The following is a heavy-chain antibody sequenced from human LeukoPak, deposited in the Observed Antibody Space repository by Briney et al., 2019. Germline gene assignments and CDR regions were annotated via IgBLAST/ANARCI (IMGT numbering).Heavy chain of an antibody. CDR2: INPNSGGT. CDR3: ARDHIKVAGSRGVDY. V-gene: IGHV1-2*02. Sequence: WASVKVSCKASGYTFTGYYMHWVRQAPGQGLEWMGWINPNSGGTNYAQKFQGRVTMTRDTSISTGYMELSRLRSDDTAVYYCARDHIKVAGSRGVDYWGQGTLVTVSS. D-gene: IGHD6-19*01. CDR1: GYTFTGYY. J-gene: IGHJ4*02.